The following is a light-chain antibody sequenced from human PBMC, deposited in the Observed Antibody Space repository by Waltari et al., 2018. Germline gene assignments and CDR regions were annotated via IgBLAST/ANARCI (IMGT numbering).Light chain of an antibody. CDR1: HYISKR. J-gene: IGKJ5*01. CDR2: DTS. CDR3: QQYESLIS. Sequence: DIQLTQSPSSLSASVGDRVTITCQASHYISKRLNWYCQKVGEAPKLLIYDTSKLDIGVPSRFSGSGSGTLFTLTISSLEPEDFATYFCQQYESLISFGQGTRLDLK. V-gene: IGKV1-33*01.